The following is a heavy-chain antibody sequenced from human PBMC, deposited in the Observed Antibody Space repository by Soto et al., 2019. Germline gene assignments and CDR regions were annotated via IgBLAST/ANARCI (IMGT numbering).Heavy chain of an antibody. CDR3: ASLGYCTSTSFPPV. CDR2: IYYNGNT. J-gene: IGHJ6*02. D-gene: IGHD2-2*01. Sequence: SETLSRTCPVSGGSINSGSYYWTWIRQHPGKGREWIGYIYYNGNTYYNPSLKSRVTISVDTSKSQFSLKLSSVTASDTAVDYCASLGYCTSTSFPPVWGQGTRDTVSS. CDR1: GGSINSGSYY. V-gene: IGHV4-31*03.